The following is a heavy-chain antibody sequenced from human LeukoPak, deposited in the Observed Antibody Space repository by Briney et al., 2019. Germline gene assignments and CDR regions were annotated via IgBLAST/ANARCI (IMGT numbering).Heavy chain of an antibody. CDR3: ARETDSAFDI. J-gene: IGHJ3*02. CDR2: ISSSSSSI. Sequence: GGSLRLPCVASGFTISNYRMNWVRQAPGKGLEWVSNISSSSSSIFYADSVKGRFTISRDNAKNSLDLQMNSLRAEDTAVYYCARETDSAFDIWGQGTMVTVSS. V-gene: IGHV3-48*01. CDR1: GFTISNYR.